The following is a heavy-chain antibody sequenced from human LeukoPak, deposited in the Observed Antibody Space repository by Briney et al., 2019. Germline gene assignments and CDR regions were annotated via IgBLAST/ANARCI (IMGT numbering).Heavy chain of an antibody. CDR2: ISSSSSYI. CDR3: AREKSFLEWLSTGRRDGYYMDV. D-gene: IGHD3-3*02. CDR1: GFTFSSYS. Sequence: GGSLRLSCAASGFTFSSYSMNWVRQAPGKGLEWVSSISSSSSYIYYADSVKGRFTISRDNAKNSLYLQMNSLRAEDTAVYYCAREKSFLEWLSTGRRDGYYMDVWGKGTTVTVSS. V-gene: IGHV3-21*01. J-gene: IGHJ6*03.